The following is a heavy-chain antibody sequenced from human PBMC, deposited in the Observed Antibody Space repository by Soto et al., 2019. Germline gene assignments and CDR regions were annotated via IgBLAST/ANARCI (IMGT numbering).Heavy chain of an antibody. V-gene: IGHV4-59*01. CDR3: ARYKSNYYYGMDV. Sequence: PSETLSLTCTVSGGSLSNNYWSWIRQPPGKGLEWIGYIYYSGTTNYNPSLESRVTISADTSKNEFSLKLSSVTAADTAVYFCARYKSNYYYGMDVWGQGTTGTVSS. D-gene: IGHD1-20*01. J-gene: IGHJ6*02. CDR2: IYYSGTT. CDR1: GGSLSNNY.